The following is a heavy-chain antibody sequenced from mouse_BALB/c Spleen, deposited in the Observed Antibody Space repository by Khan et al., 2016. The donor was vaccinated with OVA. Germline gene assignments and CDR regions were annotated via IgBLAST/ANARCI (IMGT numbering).Heavy chain of an antibody. CDR2: ISPSSGYT. CDR1: GYTFTTYT. D-gene: IGHD2-14*01. Sequence: QVQLQQSGTELARPGASVKMSCKASGYTFTTYTMHWVKQRPGRGLEWIGYISPSSGYTTYTQKFKDKATLTADKSSITAYMQLSSLTSEDSAVYYCAREGAYYRSDGWFAYWGQGTLVTVSA. V-gene: IGHV1-4*01. CDR3: AREGAYYRSDGWFAY. J-gene: IGHJ3*01.